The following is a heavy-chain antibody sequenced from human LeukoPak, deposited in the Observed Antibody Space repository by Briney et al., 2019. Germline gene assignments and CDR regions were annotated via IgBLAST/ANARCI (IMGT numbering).Heavy chain of an antibody. V-gene: IGHV1-2*06. CDR3: ARDRQDYYGSGSYNEFDY. Sequence: ASVKVSCKASGYTFTGYYMHWVRQAPGQGLEWMGRINPNSGGTNYAQKFQGRVTMTRDTSISTAYMELSRLRSDDTAVYYCARDRQDYYGSGSYNEFDYWGQGTLVTVSS. D-gene: IGHD3-10*01. J-gene: IGHJ4*02. CDR1: GYTFTGYY. CDR2: INPNSGGT.